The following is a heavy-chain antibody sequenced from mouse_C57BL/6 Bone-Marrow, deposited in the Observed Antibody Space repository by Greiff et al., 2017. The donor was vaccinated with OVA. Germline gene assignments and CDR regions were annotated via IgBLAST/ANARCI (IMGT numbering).Heavy chain of an antibody. V-gene: IGHV1-69*01. J-gene: IGHJ4*01. CDR3: ARDYGSRYYYAMDY. Sequence: QVQLQQPGAELVMPGASVKLSCKASGYTFTSYWMHWVKQRPGQGLEWIGEIDPSDSYTNYNQKFKGKSTLTVDKSSSTAYMQLSSLTSEDSAVYYCARDYGSRYYYAMDYCGQGTSVTVSS. D-gene: IGHD1-1*01. CDR1: GYTFTSYW. CDR2: IDPSDSYT.